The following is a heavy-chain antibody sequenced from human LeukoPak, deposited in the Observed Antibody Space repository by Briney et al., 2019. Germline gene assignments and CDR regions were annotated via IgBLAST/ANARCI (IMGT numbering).Heavy chain of an antibody. CDR1: GFTFSDSA. Sequence: PGGSLRLSCAASGFTFSDSAVHWVRQASGKGLEWIGRIRSKTNSYATAYAASVTGRFTISRDDSKNTAYLQMNSLKTEDTAVYYCTRINYDSSDYPHPFDYWGQGTLVTVSS. D-gene: IGHD3-22*01. CDR3: TRINYDSSDYPHPFDY. CDR2: IRSKTNSYAT. J-gene: IGHJ4*02. V-gene: IGHV3-73*01.